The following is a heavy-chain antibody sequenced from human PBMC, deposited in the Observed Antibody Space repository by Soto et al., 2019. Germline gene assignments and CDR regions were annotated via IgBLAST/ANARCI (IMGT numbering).Heavy chain of an antibody. V-gene: IGHV3-23*01. D-gene: IGHD1-26*01. J-gene: IGHJ5*02. CDR1: GFTFSTYG. CDR3: AKWSGSFHLGP. CDR2: IGGGGTTT. Sequence: EVQLLESGGGLVQPGGSLRLSCAASGFTFSTYGMSWVRQAPGKGLEWVSGIGGGGTTTYYTAHVKGRFTISRDNSTNTLYLQMSSLRVEDTAVYYCAKWSGSFHLGPWGQGTLVTVSS.